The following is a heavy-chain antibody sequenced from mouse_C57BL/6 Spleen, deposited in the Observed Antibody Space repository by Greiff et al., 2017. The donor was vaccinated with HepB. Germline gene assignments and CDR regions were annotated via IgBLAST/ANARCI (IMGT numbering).Heavy chain of an antibody. J-gene: IGHJ3*01. CDR3: ARDPRFDY. CDR2: ISDGGSYT. Sequence: DVKLVESGGGLVKPGGSLKLSCAASGFTFSSYAMSWVRQTPEKRLEWVATISDGGSYTYYPDNVKGRFTISRDNAKNNLYLQMSHLKSEDTAMYYCARDPRFDYWGQGTLVTVSA. CDR1: GFTFSSYA. V-gene: IGHV5-4*01.